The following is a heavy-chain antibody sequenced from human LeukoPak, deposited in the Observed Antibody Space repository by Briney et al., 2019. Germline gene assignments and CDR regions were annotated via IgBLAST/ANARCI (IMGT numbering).Heavy chain of an antibody. CDR3: AREAQAGSYSLYYFDY. D-gene: IGHD3-10*01. CDR1: VYTFTSYG. J-gene: IGHJ4*02. CDR2: ISAYNGNT. Sequence: ASVKVSCKASVYTFTSYGISWVRQAPGQGLEWMGWISAYNGNTNYAQKLQGRVTMTTDTSTSTAYMELRSLRSDDTAVSYCAREAQAGSYSLYYFDYWGQGTLVTVSS. V-gene: IGHV1-18*01.